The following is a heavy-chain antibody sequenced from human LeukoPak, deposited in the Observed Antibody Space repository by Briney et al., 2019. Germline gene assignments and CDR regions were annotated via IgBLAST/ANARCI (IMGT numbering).Heavy chain of an antibody. CDR2: ISGTGGAT. V-gene: IGHV3-23*01. J-gene: IGHJ5*01. Sequence: GGSLRLSCVASGFSFGYYAMSWVRQAPGKGLQWVSQISGTGGATWYAGFARDRFTISRDNSKKTLYLQMSGLRVDDTAMYYCVKDPRDTYGTNWFVSWGQGTLLIVSS. CDR3: VKDPRDTYGTNWFVS. CDR1: GFSFGYYA. D-gene: IGHD2-21*01.